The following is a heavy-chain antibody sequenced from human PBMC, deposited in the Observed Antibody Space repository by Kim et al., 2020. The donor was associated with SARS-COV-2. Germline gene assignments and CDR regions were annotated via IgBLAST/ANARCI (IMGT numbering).Heavy chain of an antibody. CDR3: AREPIAAAGTPYYGMGV. D-gene: IGHD6-13*01. V-gene: IGHV3-53*04. Sequence: VKGRFTISRHNSKNTLYLQMNSLRAEDTAVYYCAREPIAAAGTPYYGMGVWGQGTTVTVSS. J-gene: IGHJ6*02.